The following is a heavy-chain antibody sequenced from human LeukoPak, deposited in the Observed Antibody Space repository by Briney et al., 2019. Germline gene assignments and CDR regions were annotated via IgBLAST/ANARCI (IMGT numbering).Heavy chain of an antibody. CDR2: INYSGST. CDR1: GGSISGYY. V-gene: IGHV4-34*01. Sequence: SETLSLTCAVSGGSISGYYWSWIRQPPGKGLEWSGEINYSGSTNYYPPLKSRLTTSADTSKNHFSPKQSSMTAADTAVYYYGGGAPRYCNGGNCYSGPYGYWGQGTLVTVSS. CDR3: GGGAPRYCNGGNCYSGPYGY. D-gene: IGHD2-15*01. J-gene: IGHJ4*02.